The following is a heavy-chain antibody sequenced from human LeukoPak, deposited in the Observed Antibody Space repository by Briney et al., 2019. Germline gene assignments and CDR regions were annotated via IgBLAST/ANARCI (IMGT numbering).Heavy chain of an antibody. Sequence: KPSETLSLTCTVSGDFISSYYWSWLRQSPGEGLEWMGYIHERGSTNHNPSLKSRVTMSVDTSKNQFSLKLTSVTAADTAVYFCAKSPRTVTTIFDYWGQGTLVTVSS. CDR2: IHERGST. D-gene: IGHD5-12*01. V-gene: IGHV4-59*01. CDR1: GDFISSYY. J-gene: IGHJ4*02. CDR3: AKSPRTVTTIFDY.